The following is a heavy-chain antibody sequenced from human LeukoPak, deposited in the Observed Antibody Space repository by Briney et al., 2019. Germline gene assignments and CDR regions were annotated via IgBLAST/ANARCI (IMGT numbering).Heavy chain of an antibody. CDR2: INGSGGT. J-gene: IGHJ6*03. CDR3: ARRVTVIYYIDL. V-gene: IGHV4-34*01. CDR1: DRSSSGYY. Sequence: SQTLSPTCAVYDRSSSGYYWTWIRHFPGGGHEWIGEINGSGGTNSNPSLKSRVTMSVDTSKNQFSLKLTSVTAADTAVYYCARRVTVIYYIDLWGKGGTVTVSS. D-gene: IGHD3-10*01.